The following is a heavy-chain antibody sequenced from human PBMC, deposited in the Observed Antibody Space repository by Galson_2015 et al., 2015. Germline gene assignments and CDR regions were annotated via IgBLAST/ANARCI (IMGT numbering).Heavy chain of an antibody. Sequence: QSGAEVQKAGESLEISCKTSGYRFSNYWIAWVRQMPGKGLEWMGIINPGDSDTRYSPSLQGQVTISVDKSMNTAYLQWSSLKASDTAMYYCARHRAAGGGYYYGMDVWGQGTTVTVSS. J-gene: IGHJ6*02. CDR3: ARHRAAGGGYYYGMDV. CDR1: GYRFSNYW. D-gene: IGHD6-13*01. CDR2: INPGDSDT. V-gene: IGHV5-51*01.